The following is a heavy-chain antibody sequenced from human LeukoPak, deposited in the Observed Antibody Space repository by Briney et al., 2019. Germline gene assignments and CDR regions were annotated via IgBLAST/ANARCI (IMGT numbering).Heavy chain of an antibody. V-gene: IGHV4-39*07. CDR1: GGSISSSSYY. J-gene: IGHJ4*02. D-gene: IGHD3-10*01. Sequence: PSETLSLTCTVSGGSISSSSYYWGWIRQSPGKGLEWIGSIYYSGSTYYNPSLKSRVTISVDTSKNQFSLKLTSVTAAGTAVYYCARDPGYYGSGSRGAFDYWGQGTLVTVSS. CDR3: ARDPGYYGSGSRGAFDY. CDR2: IYYSGST.